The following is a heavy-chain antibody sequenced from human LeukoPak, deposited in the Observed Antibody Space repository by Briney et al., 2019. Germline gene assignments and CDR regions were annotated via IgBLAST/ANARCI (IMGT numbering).Heavy chain of an antibody. Sequence: SETLSLTCAVYGGSFSGYYWSWIRQPPGKGLEWIGEINHSGSTNYNPSLKSRVTISVDTSMNQFSLKLSSVTAADTAVYYCARGVPRRCSSTSCYLDAFDIWGQGTMVTVSS. CDR1: GGSFSGYY. CDR2: INHSGST. CDR3: ARGVPRRCSSTSCYLDAFDI. J-gene: IGHJ3*02. V-gene: IGHV4-34*01. D-gene: IGHD2-2*01.